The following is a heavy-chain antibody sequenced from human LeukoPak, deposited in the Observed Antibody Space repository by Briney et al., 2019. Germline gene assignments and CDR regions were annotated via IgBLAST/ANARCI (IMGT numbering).Heavy chain of an antibody. J-gene: IGHJ4*02. CDR1: GGTFSSYA. V-gene: IGHV1-69*06. D-gene: IGHD2-2*01. Sequence: SVKVPCKASGGTFSSYAISWVRQAPGQGLEWMGGIIPIFGTANYAQKFQGRVTITADKSTSTAYMELSSLRSEDTAVYYCASGRVRVVPAATGAPFDYWGQGTLVTVSS. CDR3: ASGRVRVVPAATGAPFDY. CDR2: IIPIFGTA.